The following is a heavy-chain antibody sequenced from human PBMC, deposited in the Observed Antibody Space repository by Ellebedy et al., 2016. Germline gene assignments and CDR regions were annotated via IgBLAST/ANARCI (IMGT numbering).Heavy chain of an antibody. Sequence: GGSLRLSCAASGFTFSGYSMNWVRQAPGKGLEWVSCISSSSYIYYADSMKGRITISRDNAKKSLYLQMNSLRAEDTAVYYCAREIVVVPAAIVSDLTTRYFYYNGMDVWGQGTTVTVSS. CDR2: ISSSSYI. CDR3: AREIVVVPAAIVSDLTTRYFYYNGMDV. J-gene: IGHJ6*02. D-gene: IGHD2-2*01. V-gene: IGHV3-21*01. CDR1: GFTFSGYS.